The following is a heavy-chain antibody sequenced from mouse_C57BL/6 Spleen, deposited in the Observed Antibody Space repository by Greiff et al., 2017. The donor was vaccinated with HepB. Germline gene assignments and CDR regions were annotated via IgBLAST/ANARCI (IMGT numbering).Heavy chain of an antibody. CDR1: GYSITSGYY. D-gene: IGHD2-4*01. Sequence: DVKLQESGPGLVKPSQSLSLTCSVTGYSITSGYYWNWIRQFPGNKLEWMGYISYDGSNNYNPSLKNRISITRDTSKNQFFLKLNSVTTEDTATYYCARPLSYDYDGTPFAYWGQGTLVTVSA. J-gene: IGHJ3*01. CDR2: ISYDGSN. V-gene: IGHV3-6*01. CDR3: ARPLSYDYDGTPFAY.